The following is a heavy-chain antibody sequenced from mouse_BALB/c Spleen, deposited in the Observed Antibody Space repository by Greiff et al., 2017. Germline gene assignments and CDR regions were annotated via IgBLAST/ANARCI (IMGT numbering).Heavy chain of an antibody. Sequence: QVQLKESGPGLVAPSQSLSITCTVSGFSLTSYGVHWVRQPPGKGLEWLGVIWTGGGTNYNSAFMSRLSISKDNSKSQVFLKMNSLQTDDTAIYYCVRPTTTDYYAMDYWGQGTSVTVSS. V-gene: IGHV2-9*02. CDR3: VRPTTTDYYAMDY. CDR1: GFSLTSYG. J-gene: IGHJ4*01. D-gene: IGHD1-1*01. CDR2: IWTGGGT.